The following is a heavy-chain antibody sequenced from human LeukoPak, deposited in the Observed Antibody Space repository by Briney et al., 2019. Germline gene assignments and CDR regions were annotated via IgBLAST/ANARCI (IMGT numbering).Heavy chain of an antibody. CDR1: GYTFTDYY. Sequence: ASVKVSCKASGYTFTDYYIHWVREAPGQGLEWMGRVNPNSGGTNSAQKFQGRVTMTKDTSISTAYMELRRLRSDDTAVYFCARAIAVVDYWGQGTLVTVSS. CDR3: ARAIAVVDY. V-gene: IGHV1-2*06. CDR2: VNPNSGGT. D-gene: IGHD6-19*01. J-gene: IGHJ4*02.